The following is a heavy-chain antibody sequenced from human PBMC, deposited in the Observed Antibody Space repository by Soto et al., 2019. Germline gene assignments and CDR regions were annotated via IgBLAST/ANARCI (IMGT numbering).Heavy chain of an antibody. CDR3: ARVSPYGGNSDAVDP. CDR1: GGSVTSDEDY. J-gene: IGHJ5*02. CDR2: ISHLETT. D-gene: IGHD4-17*01. Sequence: SETLSLTCTVSGGSVTSDEDYWSWIRQSPGKGLEWLGYISHLETTYYNPSFKSRVTISVDTSKNQFSLKLSSVTAADTAVYYCARVSPYGGNSDAVDPWGQGTLVTVSS. V-gene: IGHV4-30-4*01.